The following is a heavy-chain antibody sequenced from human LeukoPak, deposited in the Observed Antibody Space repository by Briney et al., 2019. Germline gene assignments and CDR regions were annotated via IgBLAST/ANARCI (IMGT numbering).Heavy chain of an antibody. J-gene: IGHJ4*02. CDR1: GFTFSSFS. V-gene: IGHV3-48*02. D-gene: IGHD2-15*01. CDR3: ARGGGSRNFDY. Sequence: GGSLKLSCEASGFTFSSFSLNWVRQAPGKGLEWISYISDSSDTLYYADSVKGRFTISRDNAKNSLYLQINSLRDEDTAVYYCARGGGSRNFDYWGQGTLVTVSS. CDR2: ISDSSDTL.